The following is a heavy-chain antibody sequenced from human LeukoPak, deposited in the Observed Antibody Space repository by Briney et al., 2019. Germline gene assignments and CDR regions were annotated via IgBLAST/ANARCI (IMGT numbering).Heavy chain of an antibody. D-gene: IGHD7-27*01. Sequence: SETLSLTCAVYGGSFSGYYWSWIRQPPGKGLEWIGEINHSGSTNHNPSLKSRVTISVDTSKNQFSLKLSSVTAADTAVYYCARGGNWDFDYWGQGVLVIVSS. CDR1: GGSFSGYY. CDR2: INHSGST. J-gene: IGHJ4*02. V-gene: IGHV4-34*01. CDR3: ARGGNWDFDY.